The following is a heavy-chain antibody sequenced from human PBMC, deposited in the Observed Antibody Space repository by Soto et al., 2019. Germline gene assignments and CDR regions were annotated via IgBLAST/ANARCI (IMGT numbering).Heavy chain of an antibody. J-gene: IGHJ5*02. CDR2: INPNSGGT. CDR1: GYTFTGYY. D-gene: IGHD6-6*01. CDR3: ARGIAARPANNWFDP. Sequence: QVQLVQSGAEVKKPGASVKVSCKASGYTFTGYYMHWVRQAPGKGLEWMGWINPNSGGTNYALKFQGRVTMTRDTSISTAYMELSRLRSDDTAVYYCARGIAARPANNWFDPWGQGTLVTVSS. V-gene: IGHV1-2*02.